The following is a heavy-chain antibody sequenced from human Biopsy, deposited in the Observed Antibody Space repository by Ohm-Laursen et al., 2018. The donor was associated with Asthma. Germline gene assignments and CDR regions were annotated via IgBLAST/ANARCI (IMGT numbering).Heavy chain of an antibody. Sequence: ASVKVSCKASVYTFIGCHIPWLRQAPGQGLECLGRINPNSGGTNYAQKFQGRITMTKDTSISTAYMEVSRLRSDDPAVYYRAGGQKSAGDRWFDPWGQGTLVTVSS. D-gene: IGHD6-13*01. CDR1: VYTFIGCH. CDR2: INPNSGGT. J-gene: IGHJ5*02. V-gene: IGHV1-2*06. CDR3: AGGQKSAGDRWFDP.